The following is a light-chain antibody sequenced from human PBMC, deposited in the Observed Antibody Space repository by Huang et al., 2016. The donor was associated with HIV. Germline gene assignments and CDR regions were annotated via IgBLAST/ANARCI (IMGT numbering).Light chain of an antibody. V-gene: IGKV4-1*01. Sequence: DILLTQSPDSLAVSLGERATLTCRSSRSLLFASNSKNFLAWYQQKPGQSPKLLLYMASVRESGVPERFTGSGSGKEFTLTIASLQAEDVAVYYCQQFYNMPYTFGRGTRLEI. CDR1: RSLLFASNSKNF. CDR2: MAS. J-gene: IGKJ2*01. CDR3: QQFYNMPYT.